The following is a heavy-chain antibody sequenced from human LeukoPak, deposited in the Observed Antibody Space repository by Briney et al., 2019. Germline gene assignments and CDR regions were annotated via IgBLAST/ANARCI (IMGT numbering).Heavy chain of an antibody. J-gene: IGHJ5*02. CDR3: ARGTPCGGDCYPGQEVWFDP. CDR1: GYTFTSYA. D-gene: IGHD2-21*02. Sequence: ASVKVSCKASGYTFTSYAMNWVRQAPGQGLEWMGWINTNTGNPTYAQGFTGRFVSSLDTSVSTAYLQISSLKAEDTAVYYCARGTPCGGDCYPGQEVWFDPRGQGTLVTVSS. CDR2: INTNTGNP. V-gene: IGHV7-4-1*02.